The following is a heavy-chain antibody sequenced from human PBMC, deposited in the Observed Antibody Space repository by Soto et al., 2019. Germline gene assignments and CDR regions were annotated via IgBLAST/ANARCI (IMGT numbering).Heavy chain of an antibody. CDR3: ARTSAAGKYYYGMDV. CDR2: IYPGDSDT. J-gene: IGHJ6*02. D-gene: IGHD6-13*01. Sequence: PGESLKXSCKGSGYSFTSYWIGWVRQMPGKGLEWMGIIYPGDSDTRYSPSFQGQVAISADKSISTAYLQWSSLKASDTAMYYCARTSAAGKYYYGMDVWGQGTTVTVSS. CDR1: GYSFTSYW. V-gene: IGHV5-51*01.